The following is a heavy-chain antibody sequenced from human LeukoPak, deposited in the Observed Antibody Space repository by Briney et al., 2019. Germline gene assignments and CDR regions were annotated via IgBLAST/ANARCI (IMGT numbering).Heavy chain of an antibody. J-gene: IGHJ4*02. CDR2: ISYDGSNK. CDR3: ARGRVAGLDY. V-gene: IGHV3-30-3*01. D-gene: IGHD6-19*01. Sequence: QPGRSLRLSCAASGFTFSSYAMHWVRHAPGKGLEWVAVISYDGSNKYYADSVKGRFTISRDNSKNTLYLQMNSLRAEDTAVYYCARGRVAGLDYWGQGTLVTVSS. CDR1: GFTFSSYA.